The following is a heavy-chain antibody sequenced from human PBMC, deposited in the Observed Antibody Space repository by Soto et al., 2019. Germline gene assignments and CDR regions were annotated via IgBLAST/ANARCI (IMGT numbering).Heavy chain of an antibody. CDR3: ARLIYDYDSSGYYSHFDY. Sequence: QVQLQESGPGLVKPSQTLSLTCTVSGGSISSGGYYWSWIRQHPGKGLEWIGYIYYSGSTYYNPSLKSRVTISVDTSKNQFSLKLSSVTAADTAVYYCARLIYDYDSSGYYSHFDYWGQGTLVTVSS. CDR2: IYYSGST. J-gene: IGHJ4*02. D-gene: IGHD3-22*01. V-gene: IGHV4-31*03. CDR1: GGSISSGGYY.